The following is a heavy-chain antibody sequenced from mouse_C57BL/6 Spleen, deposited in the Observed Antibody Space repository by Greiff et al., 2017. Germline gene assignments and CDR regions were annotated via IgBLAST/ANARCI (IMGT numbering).Heavy chain of an antibody. Sequence: VKLQQSGAELARPGASVKLSCKASGYTFTSYGISWVKQRTGQGLDWIGEIYPRSGNTYYNEKFKGKATLTADKSSSTAYMELRSLTSEDSAVYFCARRKDITYYAMDYWGQGTSVTVSS. CDR1: GYTFTSYG. CDR2: IYPRSGNT. CDR3: ARRKDITYYAMDY. J-gene: IGHJ4*01. D-gene: IGHD1-3*01. V-gene: IGHV1-81*01.